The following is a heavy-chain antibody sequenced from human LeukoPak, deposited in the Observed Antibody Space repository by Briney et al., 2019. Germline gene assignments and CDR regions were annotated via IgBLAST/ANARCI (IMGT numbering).Heavy chain of an antibody. CDR1: GFAFSDYP. D-gene: IGHD3-9*01. Sequence: GGSLRLSCSASGFAFSDYPMHWVRQAPGKGLQYVSAIISNGGSTFYADSVKGRFTISRDNSKNTVYLQMSSLRTEDTAVYYCAKALRYFDSYDYWGQGTLVTVSS. CDR3: AKALRYFDSYDY. CDR2: IISNGGST. V-gene: IGHV3-64D*06. J-gene: IGHJ4*02.